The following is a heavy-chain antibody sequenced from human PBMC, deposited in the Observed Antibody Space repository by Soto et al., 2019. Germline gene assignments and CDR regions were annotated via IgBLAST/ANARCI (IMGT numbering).Heavy chain of an antibody. CDR1: GGSVSSSSYY. CDR2: VYYSGST. D-gene: IGHD3-9*01. CDR3: ARGRYFDWYYFDY. J-gene: IGHJ4*02. V-gene: IGHV4-39*07. Sequence: SETLSLTCTVSGGSVSSSSYYWGWVRQPPGKGLEWIGSVYYSGSTYYNPSLESRVTISVDKSKNQFSLKLSSVTAADTAVYYCARGRYFDWYYFDYWGQGTLVTVSS.